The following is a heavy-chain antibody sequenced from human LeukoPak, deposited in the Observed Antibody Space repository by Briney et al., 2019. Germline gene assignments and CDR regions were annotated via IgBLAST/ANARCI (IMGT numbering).Heavy chain of an antibody. CDR1: GYTLTELS. J-gene: IGHJ4*02. Sequence: ASVKVSCKVSGYTLTELSMHWVRQAPGKGLEWMGGFDPEDGETIYAQKFQGRVTMTEDTSTDTAYMELSSLRSEDTAVYYCATAGMAAMVTKYCFDYWGQGTLVTVSS. D-gene: IGHD5-18*01. V-gene: IGHV1-24*01. CDR3: ATAGMAAMVTKYCFDY. CDR2: FDPEDGET.